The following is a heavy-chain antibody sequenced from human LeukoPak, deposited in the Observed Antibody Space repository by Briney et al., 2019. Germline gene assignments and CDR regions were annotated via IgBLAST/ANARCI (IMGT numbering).Heavy chain of an antibody. D-gene: IGHD3-3*01. V-gene: IGHV3-33*01. CDR2: VRFDGSDK. J-gene: IGHJ4*02. CDR3: ARDLYDYYLDY. CDR1: GFSFSHYG. Sequence: GRSLRLSCVASGFSFSHYGMHWVRQAPGKGLEWVAGVRFDGSDKYHEDPVKGRFTISRDTSKNTVYLQMDSLRDDDTAVYYCARDLYDYYLDYWGQGTLVTVSS.